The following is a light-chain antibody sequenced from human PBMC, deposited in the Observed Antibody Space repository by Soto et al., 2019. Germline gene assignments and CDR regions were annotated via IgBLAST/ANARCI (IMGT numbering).Light chain of an antibody. J-gene: IGKJ1*01. V-gene: IGKV2-28*01. Sequence: DIVMTQSPLSLPVTPGEPASISFSSSQSLLHSNGYNYLDWYLQKPGQSPQLLIYLGSNRASGVPDRFSGSGSGTDFTLKISRVEAEDVGVYYCMQALQTPPTFGQGTKVDIK. CDR3: MQALQTPPT. CDR1: QSLLHSNGYNY. CDR2: LGS.